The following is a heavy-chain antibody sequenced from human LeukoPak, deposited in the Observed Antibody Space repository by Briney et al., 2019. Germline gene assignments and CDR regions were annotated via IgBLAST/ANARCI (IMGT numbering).Heavy chain of an antibody. CDR2: INPNNGNT. Sequence: ASVKVSCTASGYTFTSYGMSWVRQAPGQGLEWMGWINPNNGNTNYAQKFQGRVTMTRDTSTSTAYMELSSLRSDDTAVDYCAGAGYGGYYGYWGQGTLVTVSS. CDR1: GYTFTSYG. CDR3: AGAGYGGYYGY. V-gene: IGHV1-18*01. D-gene: IGHD3-16*01. J-gene: IGHJ4*02.